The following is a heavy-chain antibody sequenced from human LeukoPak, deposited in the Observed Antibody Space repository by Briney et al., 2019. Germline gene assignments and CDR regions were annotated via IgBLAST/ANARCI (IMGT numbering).Heavy chain of an antibody. Sequence: PSETLSLTCTVSGGSISSYYWSWIRQPPGKGLEWIGYIYYSGSTNYSPSLKSRVTISVDTSKNQFSLKLSSVTAADTAVYYCARSQGSGSYDKRFDPWGQGTLVTVSS. CDR3: ARSQGSGSYDKRFDP. CDR1: GGSISSYY. V-gene: IGHV4-59*08. J-gene: IGHJ5*02. D-gene: IGHD3-10*01. CDR2: IYYSGST.